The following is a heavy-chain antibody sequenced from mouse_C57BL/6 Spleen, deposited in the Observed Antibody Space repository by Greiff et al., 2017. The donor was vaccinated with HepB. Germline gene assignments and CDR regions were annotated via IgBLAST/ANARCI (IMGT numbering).Heavy chain of an antibody. D-gene: IGHD3-1*01. CDR2: ISDGGSYT. CDR3: ARDRDSVYYAMDY. J-gene: IGHJ4*01. CDR1: GFTFSSYA. V-gene: IGHV5-4*01. Sequence: EVHLVESGGGLVKPGGSLKLSCAASGFTFSSYAMSWVRQTPEKRLEWVATISDGGSYTYYPDNVKGRFTISRDNAKNNLYLQMSHLKSEDTAMYYCARDRDSVYYAMDYWGQGTSVTVSS.